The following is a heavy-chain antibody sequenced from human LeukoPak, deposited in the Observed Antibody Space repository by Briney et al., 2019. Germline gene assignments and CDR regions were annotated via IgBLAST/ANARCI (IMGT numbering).Heavy chain of an antibody. CDR1: GFTFSNYA. V-gene: IGHV3-23*01. Sequence: PGGSLRLSCAASGFTFSNYAMTWVRQAPGKGLEWVSAISASDGGTYYADSVKGRFTISRDNSKNTLYLQMNSLRAEDTAVYYCARDRTLVPAAMYARSYYYYGMDVWGQGTTVTVSS. D-gene: IGHD2-2*01. J-gene: IGHJ6*02. CDR3: ARDRTLVPAAMYARSYYYYGMDV. CDR2: ISASDGGT.